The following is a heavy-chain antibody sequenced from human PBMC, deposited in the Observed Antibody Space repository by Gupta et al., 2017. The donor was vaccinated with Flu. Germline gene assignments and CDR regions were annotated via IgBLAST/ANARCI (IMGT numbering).Heavy chain of an antibody. V-gene: IGHV3-30*18. CDR1: GFTFSSYG. Sequence: QVQLVESGGGVVQPGRSLRLSCAASGFTFSSYGMHWVRQAPGKGLEWVAVISYDGSNKYYADSVKGRFTISRDNSKNTLYLQMNSLRAEDTAVYYCAKVGESGVAVAATHIGYWGQGTLVTVSS. CDR3: AKVGESGVAVAATHIGY. J-gene: IGHJ4*02. D-gene: IGHD6-19*01. CDR2: ISYDGSNK.